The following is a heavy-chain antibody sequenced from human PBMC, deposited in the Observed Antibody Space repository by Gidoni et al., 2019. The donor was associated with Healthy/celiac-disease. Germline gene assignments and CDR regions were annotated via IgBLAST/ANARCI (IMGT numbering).Heavy chain of an antibody. CDR3: ARERGGPGIAAAGRRYFDY. Sequence: QVQLQESGPGLVKPSQTLSLTCTVSGGSISSGRYYWSWIRQPAGKGLEWIGRIYTSGSTNYNPSLKSRVTISVDTSKNQFSLKLSSVTAADTAVYYCARERGGPGIAAAGRRYFDYWGQGTLVTVSS. V-gene: IGHV4-61*02. J-gene: IGHJ4*02. CDR1: GGSISSGRYY. D-gene: IGHD6-13*01. CDR2: IYTSGST.